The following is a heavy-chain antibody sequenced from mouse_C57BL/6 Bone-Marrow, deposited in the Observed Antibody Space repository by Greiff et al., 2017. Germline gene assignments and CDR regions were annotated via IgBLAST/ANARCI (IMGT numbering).Heavy chain of an antibody. CDR2: ILPGSGST. CDR1: GYTFTGYW. CDR3: ARWGYTMDF. V-gene: IGHV1-9*01. J-gene: IGHJ4*01. Sequence: QVQLQQSGAELMKPGASVKLSCKASGYTFTGYWIEWVKQRPGHGLEWIGEILPGSGSTNYHEKFKGKATFTADTSSNTAYLQLSSLTTEDSAIYYCARWGYTMDFWCRGTSVTVTS.